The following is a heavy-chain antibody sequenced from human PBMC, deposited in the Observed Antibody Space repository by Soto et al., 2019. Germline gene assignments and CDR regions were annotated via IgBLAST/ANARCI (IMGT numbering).Heavy chain of an antibody. V-gene: IGHV1-69*01. D-gene: IGHD6-6*01. CDR2: LIPIFGAA. Sequence: QVQLVQSEAEVRKPGSSVKVSCEISGGTFTNYVISWLRQAPGQGLEWMGGLIPIFGAANLAQKFQGRVTITADESTSTVNMELSSLTSEDTAVYYCARGRSSPNFDPWGQGTLVTVSS. J-gene: IGHJ5*02. CDR1: GGTFTNYV. CDR3: ARGRSSPNFDP.